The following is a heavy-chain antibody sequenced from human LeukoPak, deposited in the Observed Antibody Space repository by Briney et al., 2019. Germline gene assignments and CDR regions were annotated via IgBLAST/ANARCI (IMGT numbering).Heavy chain of an antibody. Sequence: ASVKVSCKASGYTFTGYYMHWVRQAPGQGLEWMGRINPNSGGTNYAQKFQGRVTMTRDTSTNTAYMELSRLRSDDTAVYYCAGEWYDILTGYLPFGYWGQGTLITVSS. V-gene: IGHV1-2*06. CDR1: GYTFTGYY. J-gene: IGHJ4*02. CDR2: INPNSGGT. CDR3: AGEWYDILTGYLPFGY. D-gene: IGHD3-9*01.